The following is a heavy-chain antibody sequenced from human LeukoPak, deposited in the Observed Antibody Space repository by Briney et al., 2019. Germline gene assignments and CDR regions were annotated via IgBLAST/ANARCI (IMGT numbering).Heavy chain of an antibody. CDR2: VHASGSP. Sequence: SETLSLTCDVSGGSTSRHYWAWVRLPAGKGLEWIGRVHASGSPDYSPSLKSRVTMSVDTSKNQFSLKLSSVPAADTAVYYCARDGLASSSLFSWFDPWGQGTLVTVSS. J-gene: IGHJ5*02. V-gene: IGHV4-4*07. CDR1: GGSTSRHY. CDR3: ARDGLASSSLFSWFDP. D-gene: IGHD6-6*01.